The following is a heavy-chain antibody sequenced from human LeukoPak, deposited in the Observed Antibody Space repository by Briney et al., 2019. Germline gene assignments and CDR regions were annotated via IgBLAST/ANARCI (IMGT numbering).Heavy chain of an antibody. CDR2: IIPILGIA. D-gene: IGHD3-10*01. Sequence: GASVKVSCKASGGTFSSYAISWVRQAPGQGLEWMGRIIPILGIANYAQKFQGRVTITADKSTSTASMELCSLRSEDTAVYYCARTMVRGVMTFDPWGQGTLVTVSS. CDR3: ARTMVRGVMTFDP. J-gene: IGHJ5*02. CDR1: GGTFSSYA. V-gene: IGHV1-69*04.